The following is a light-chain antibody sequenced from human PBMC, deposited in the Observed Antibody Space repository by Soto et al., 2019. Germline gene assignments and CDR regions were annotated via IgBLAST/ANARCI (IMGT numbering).Light chain of an antibody. Sequence: QSAVSQLDSVSGSPRPTITVSCTGSFSDIAVFNYVSWYQKYRGRAPKVLIYQVTSRASGVSHRFSGSKSGNTASLDISGLQPADESGYCCNPYSSSIFSVFGSGPRITVL. CDR2: QVT. J-gene: IGLJ1*01. V-gene: IGLV2-14*01. CDR3: NPYSSSIFSV. CDR1: FSDIAVFNY.